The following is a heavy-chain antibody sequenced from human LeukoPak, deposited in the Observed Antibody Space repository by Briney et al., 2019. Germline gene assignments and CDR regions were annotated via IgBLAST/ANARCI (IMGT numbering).Heavy chain of an antibody. V-gene: IGHV3-7*01. CDR3: ARGGTELVIPTY. CDR2: IKQDGSKK. J-gene: IGHJ4*02. CDR1: GFPFSSYW. D-gene: IGHD3-22*01. Sequence: GGSLRLSCVASGFPFSSYWMTWVRQAPGKGLEWVANIKQDGSKKSYVDSVKGRFTISRDNAKNSLYLQMNSLGAEDTAVYYCARGGTELVIPTYWGQGILVTVSS.